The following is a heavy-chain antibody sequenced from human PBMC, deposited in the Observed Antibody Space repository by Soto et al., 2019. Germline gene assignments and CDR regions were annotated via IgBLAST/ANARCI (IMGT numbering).Heavy chain of an antibody. CDR1: GGTFSSYA. J-gene: IGHJ6*02. CDR2: IIPIFGTA. V-gene: IGHV1-69*06. CDR3: ARVMSIGPGYSNYDHYYYGMDV. Sequence: GASVKVSCKASGGTFSSYAISWVRQAPGQGLEWMGGIIPIFGTANYAQKFQGRVTITADKSTSTAYMELSSLRSEDTAVYYCARVMSIGPGYSNYDHYYYGMDVWGQGTTVTVSS. D-gene: IGHD4-4*01.